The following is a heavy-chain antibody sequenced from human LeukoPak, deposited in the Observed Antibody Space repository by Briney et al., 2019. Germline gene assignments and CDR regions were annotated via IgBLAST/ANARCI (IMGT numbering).Heavy chain of an antibody. CDR3: ARQGDYDSSGYYPNWFDP. D-gene: IGHD3-22*01. Sequence: GESLKISCKGSGYSFTSYWIGWVRQMPGKGLEWMGIIYPGDSDTRYSPSFQGQVTISADKSISTAYQQWSSLKASDTAMYYCARQGDYDSSGYYPNWFDPWGQGTQVTVSS. CDR2: IYPGDSDT. CDR1: GYSFTSYW. V-gene: IGHV5-51*01. J-gene: IGHJ5*02.